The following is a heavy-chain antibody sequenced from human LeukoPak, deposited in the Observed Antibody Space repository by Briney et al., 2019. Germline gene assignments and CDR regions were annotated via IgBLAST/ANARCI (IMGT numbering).Heavy chain of an antibody. D-gene: IGHD4-17*01. V-gene: IGHV3-23*01. CDR2: MSSSDDGR. CDR1: GFSFSSYA. Sequence: GGSLRLSCATSGFSFSSYAMSWVRQAPGKGLEWVSAMSSSDDGRYYAASVRGRFTISRDNSKNTLYLQMNSLRAEDTAVYYCAKDGKNDYGDYFNAFDIWGQGTMVTVSS. CDR3: AKDGKNDYGDYFNAFDI. J-gene: IGHJ3*02.